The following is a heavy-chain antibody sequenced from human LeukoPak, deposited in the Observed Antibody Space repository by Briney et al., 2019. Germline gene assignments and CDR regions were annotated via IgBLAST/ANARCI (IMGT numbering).Heavy chain of an antibody. CDR3: AAQGWDFDY. Sequence: SETLSLTCTVSGGSISTYYGNWIRQPPGKGLEWIGEINHSGSTNYNPSLKSRVTISVDTSKNQFSLKLSSVTAADTAVYYCAAQGWDFDYWGQGTLVTVSS. D-gene: IGHD3-16*01. J-gene: IGHJ4*02. V-gene: IGHV4-34*01. CDR1: GGSISTYY. CDR2: INHSGST.